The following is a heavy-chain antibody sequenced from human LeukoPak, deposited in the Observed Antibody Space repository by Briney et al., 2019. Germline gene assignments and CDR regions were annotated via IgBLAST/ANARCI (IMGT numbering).Heavy chain of an antibody. V-gene: IGHV4-31*03. CDR1: GGSISSGGYY. J-gene: IGHJ4*02. CDR3: ARNGDYYEKSGYYYLFDF. D-gene: IGHD3-22*01. CDR2: IYYSGST. Sequence: SETLSLTCTVSGGSISSGGYYWSWIRQHPGKGLEWIGYIYYSGSTYYNPSLKSRVTISVDTSKNQFSLKLSSVTAADTAVYYCARNGDYYEKSGYYYLFDFWGQGPWSPSPQ.